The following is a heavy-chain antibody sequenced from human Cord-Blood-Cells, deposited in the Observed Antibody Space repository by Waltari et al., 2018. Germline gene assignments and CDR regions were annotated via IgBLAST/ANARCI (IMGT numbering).Heavy chain of an antibody. V-gene: IGHV3-74*01. Sequence: EVQLVESGGGLVQPGGSLRLSCAASGFTFSSYWMHWVRQAPGKGLVGVSRINSGGGSTSYADSVKGRFTISRDNAKNTLYLQMNSLRAEDTAVYYCASYDSSGYYFDYWGQGTLVTVSS. D-gene: IGHD3-22*01. J-gene: IGHJ4*02. CDR3: ASYDSSGYYFDY. CDR1: GFTFSSYW. CDR2: INSGGGST.